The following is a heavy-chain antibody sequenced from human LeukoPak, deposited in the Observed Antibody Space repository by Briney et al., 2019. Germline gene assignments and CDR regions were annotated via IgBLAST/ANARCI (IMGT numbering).Heavy chain of an antibody. CDR2: IYSSGST. V-gene: IGHV4-61*02. Sequence: SETLSLTCTVSGGSISSGSYYWNWIRQPAGKGLEWIGRIYSSGSTNYNPSLKSRVTISVDTSKNQLSLKLSSVTAADTAVYYCARASYSYADYWGQGTLVTVSS. J-gene: IGHJ4*02. CDR3: ARASYSYADY. D-gene: IGHD5-18*01. CDR1: GGSISSGSYY.